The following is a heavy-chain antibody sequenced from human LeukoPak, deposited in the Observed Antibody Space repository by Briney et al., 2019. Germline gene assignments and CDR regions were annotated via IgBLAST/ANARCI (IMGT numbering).Heavy chain of an antibody. CDR1: GYTFTSYV. CDR2: INVGNGNT. Sequence: ASVKVSCKASGYTFTSYVMHWVRQAPGQRLEWMGWINVGNGNTRYSQKFQGRVTITRDTSASTAYMELSSLRSEDTAVYYCARDLTAPVYYYYGMDVWGQGTTVTVSS. J-gene: IGHJ6*02. CDR3: ARDLTAPVYYYYGMDV. V-gene: IGHV1-3*01.